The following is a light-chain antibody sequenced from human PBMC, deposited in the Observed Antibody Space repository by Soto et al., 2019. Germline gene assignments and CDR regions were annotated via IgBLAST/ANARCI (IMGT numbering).Light chain of an antibody. CDR2: GAS. CDR1: QSVGSY. V-gene: IGKV3-11*01. CDR3: QQREKWPRT. J-gene: IGKJ2*01. Sequence: EIVLTQSPATLSLSPGERATLSCRASQSVGSYLAWYQHKPGQAPRLLIYGASNRATDIPGRFSGRGSGTAFSLPISSLESGDSAVYYCQQREKWPRTFGQGTKLEIK.